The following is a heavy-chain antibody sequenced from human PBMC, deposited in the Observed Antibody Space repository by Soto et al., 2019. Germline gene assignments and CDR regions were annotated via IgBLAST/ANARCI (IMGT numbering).Heavy chain of an antibody. CDR1: GGSFSGYY. J-gene: IGHJ6*02. Sequence: SETLSLTCAVYGGSFSGYYWSWIRQPPGKGLEWIGEIRHTGSTNYNPSLKSRATISVDTSKNQFSLKLSSVTSAETALYYCARVMEETSTCYCYCSRNCCGQGTTVTVSS. CDR2: IRHTGST. V-gene: IGHV4-34*01. CDR3: ARVMEETSTCYCYCSRNC. D-gene: IGHD2-15*01.